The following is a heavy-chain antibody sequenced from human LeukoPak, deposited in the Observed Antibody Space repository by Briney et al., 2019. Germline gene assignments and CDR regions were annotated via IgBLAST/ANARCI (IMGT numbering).Heavy chain of an antibody. Sequence: PGGSLRLSCAASGFTFSSYSMNWVRQAPGKGLEWVSSISSSSSYIYYADSVKGRFTISRDNAKNSLYLQMNSLRAEDTAVYYCARQRMRDSYGHAPSSPHDYWGQGTLVSVSS. D-gene: IGHD5-18*01. V-gene: IGHV3-21*01. CDR2: ISSSSSYI. CDR3: ARQRMRDSYGHAPSSPHDY. J-gene: IGHJ4*02. CDR1: GFTFSSYS.